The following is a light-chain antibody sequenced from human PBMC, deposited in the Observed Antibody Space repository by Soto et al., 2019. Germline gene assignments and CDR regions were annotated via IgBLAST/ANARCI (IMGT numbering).Light chain of an antibody. CDR2: DAS. CDR1: QSITNW. J-gene: IGKJ1*01. CDR3: QQYNTYST. V-gene: IGKV1-5*01. Sequence: IQMTQSTSSLSASVGDRGAITCRASQSITNWLAWYQQKPGKAPKLLIYDASSLESGVPSRFSGGGFGTEFTLTINSLQPDDFATYYCQQYNTYSTFGQGTKVDIK.